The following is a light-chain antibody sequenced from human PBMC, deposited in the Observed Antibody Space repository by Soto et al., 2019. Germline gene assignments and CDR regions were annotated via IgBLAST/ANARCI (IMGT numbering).Light chain of an antibody. CDR1: SSDVGGYNY. Sequence: QSALTQPASVSGSPGQSITISCTGTSSDVGGYNYVSWYQLHPGKAPKLMIYDVSNRPSGVSNRFSGSKSGNTASLTISGLQAEDEADYSCSSYTSSSTLVFGGGTKLTVL. CDR2: DVS. V-gene: IGLV2-14*01. J-gene: IGLJ2*01. CDR3: SSYTSSSTLV.